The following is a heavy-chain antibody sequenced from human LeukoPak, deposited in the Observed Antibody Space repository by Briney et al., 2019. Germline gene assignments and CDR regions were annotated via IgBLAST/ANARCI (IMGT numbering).Heavy chain of an antibody. J-gene: IGHJ4*02. CDR2: IKQDGSKK. V-gene: IGHV3-7*01. CDR1: GFSFSYYW. D-gene: IGHD5-18*01. CDR3: ATSDVDTAMVSY. Sequence: PGGSQRLSCAASGFSFSYYWMSWVRQAPGKGVEWVANIKQDGSKKYYLNSVRGRFTISRDNAKNSLFLQMSSLRVEDTAVYYCATSDVDTAMVSYWGQGTLVTVSS.